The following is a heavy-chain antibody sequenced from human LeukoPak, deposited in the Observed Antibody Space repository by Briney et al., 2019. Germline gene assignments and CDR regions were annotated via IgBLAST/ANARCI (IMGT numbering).Heavy chain of an antibody. CDR3: AKAVRSMVTGGGYFDS. J-gene: IGHJ4*02. CDR1: GFAFSNYA. CDR2: MSGGGDSR. D-gene: IGHD3-10*01. Sequence: PGGSLRLSCAASGFAFSNYAMSWVRQAPGQGLEWVSSMSGGGDSRYYADYVMGRFTISRDNSKNTLYLQMNSLRAEDTAVYYCAKAVRSMVTGGGYFDSWGQGTLVTVSS. V-gene: IGHV3-23*01.